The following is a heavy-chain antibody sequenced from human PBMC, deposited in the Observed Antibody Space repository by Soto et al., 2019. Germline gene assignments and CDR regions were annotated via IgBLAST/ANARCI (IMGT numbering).Heavy chain of an antibody. D-gene: IGHD3-9*01. Sequence: GESLKISCMGSGYKVSTWHNFTSYWIAWVRQMPGEGLEWMGIIYPGDSDTRYSPSSQGQVTISADKSINSVYLQWSSLKASDTVMYYCAGLGFYLDIFSGYYNVHRYYARNVWGQGTIIIVSS. CDR1: GYKVSTWHNFTSYW. J-gene: IGHJ6*02. V-gene: IGHV5-51*01. CDR2: IYPGDSDT. CDR3: AGLGFYLDIFSGYYNVHRYYARNV.